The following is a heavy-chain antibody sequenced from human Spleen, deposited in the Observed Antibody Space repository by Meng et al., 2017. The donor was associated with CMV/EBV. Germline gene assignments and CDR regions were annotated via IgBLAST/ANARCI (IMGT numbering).Heavy chain of an antibody. Sequence: SGGSISRGSYYWGWIRQPPGKGLEWIGSVYYSGSTYYNPSLKSRVTISVDTSRNQFSLKLTSVTAADTAVYYCARGTYQLLWDWFDPWGQGTLVTVSS. CDR2: VYYSGST. J-gene: IGHJ5*02. CDR3: ARGTYQLLWDWFDP. V-gene: IGHV4-39*07. D-gene: IGHD2-2*01. CDR1: GGSISRGSYY.